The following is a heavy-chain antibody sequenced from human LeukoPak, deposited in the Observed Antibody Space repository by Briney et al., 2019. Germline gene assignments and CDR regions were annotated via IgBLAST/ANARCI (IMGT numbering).Heavy chain of an antibody. CDR2: IYTGGST. V-gene: IGHV3-53*01. D-gene: IGHD3-22*01. CDR1: GFTVSSNY. J-gene: IGHJ4*02. CDR3: ARERGTSGYILAY. Sequence: GGSLRLSCAASGFTVSSNYMSWVRQAPGKGLEWVSIIYTGGSTYYSGSVQGRFAISRDNSKNTLYLQMNSLRPDDTAVYYCARERGTSGYILAYWGQGTLVTVSP.